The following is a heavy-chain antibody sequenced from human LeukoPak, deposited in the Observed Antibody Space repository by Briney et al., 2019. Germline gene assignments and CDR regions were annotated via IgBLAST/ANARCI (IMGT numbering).Heavy chain of an antibody. Sequence: GGSLRLSCAASGFTFSSYSMNWVRQAPGRGREWGSYISSSSSTIYYADSVKGRFTISRDNAKNSLYLQMNSLRAEDTAVYYCARVEAYYYDSSGYYPLDYWGQGTLVTVSS. CDR2: ISSSSSTI. J-gene: IGHJ4*02. CDR3: ARVEAYYYDSSGYYPLDY. D-gene: IGHD3-22*01. CDR1: GFTFSSYS. V-gene: IGHV3-48*01.